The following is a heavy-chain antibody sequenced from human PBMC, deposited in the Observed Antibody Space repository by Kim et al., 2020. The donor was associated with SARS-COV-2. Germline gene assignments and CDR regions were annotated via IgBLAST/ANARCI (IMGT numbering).Heavy chain of an antibody. J-gene: IGHJ5*02. CDR2: IYYSGST. CDR3: ARQVHHVGSGTGWFDP. Sequence: SETLSLTCAVSGGSISSGGYSWSWIRQPPGTGLEWIGYIYYSGSTYYNPSLKSRVTISVDRSKNQFSLKLSSVTAADTAVYYCARQVHHVGSGTGWFDPWGQGTLVTVSS. D-gene: IGHD1-26*01. V-gene: IGHV4-30-2*01. CDR1: GGSISSGGYS.